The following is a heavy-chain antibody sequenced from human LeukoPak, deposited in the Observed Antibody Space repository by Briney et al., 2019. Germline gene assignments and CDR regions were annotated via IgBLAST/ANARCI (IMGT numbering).Heavy chain of an antibody. J-gene: IGHJ4*02. Sequence: SVKVSCKASGGTFSSYAISWVRQAPGQGLEWMGGIIPIFGTANYAQKFQGRVTITTDESTSTAYMELSSLRSKDTAVYYCASGDDSNFDYWGQGTLVTVSS. CDR2: IIPIFGTA. V-gene: IGHV1-69*05. CDR1: GGTFSSYA. D-gene: IGHD2-21*02. CDR3: ASGDDSNFDY.